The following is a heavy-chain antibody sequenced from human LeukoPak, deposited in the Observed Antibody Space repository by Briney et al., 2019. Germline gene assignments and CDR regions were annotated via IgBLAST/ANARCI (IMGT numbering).Heavy chain of an antibody. J-gene: IGHJ4*02. CDR2: ISSSSSYI. CDR3: ARDSRAGGSGWYFDY. Sequence: GGSLRLSCAASGFTFSSYSMNWVRQAPGKGLEWVSSISSSSSYIYYADSVKGRFTISRDNSKNTLYLQMNSLRAEDTAVHYCARDSRAGGSGWYFDYWGQGTLVTVSS. D-gene: IGHD6-19*01. V-gene: IGHV3-21*04. CDR1: GFTFSSYS.